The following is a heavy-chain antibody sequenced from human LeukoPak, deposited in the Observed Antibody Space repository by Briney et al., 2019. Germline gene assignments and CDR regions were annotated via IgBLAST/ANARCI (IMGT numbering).Heavy chain of an antibody. J-gene: IGHJ5*02. CDR2: INPNSGGT. CDR3: ARRLKNSSGYYLMRAAYNWFDP. V-gene: IGHV1-2*02. D-gene: IGHD3-22*01. Sequence: ASVKVSCKASGYTFTGYYMHWVRQAPGQGLEWMGWINPNSGGTNYAQKFQGRVTMTRDTSISTAYMELSRLRSEDTAVYYCARRLKNSSGYYLMRAAYNWFDPWGQGTLVTVSS. CDR1: GYTFTGYY.